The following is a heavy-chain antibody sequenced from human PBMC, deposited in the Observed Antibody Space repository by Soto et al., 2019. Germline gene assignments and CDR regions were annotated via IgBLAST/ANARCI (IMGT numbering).Heavy chain of an antibody. D-gene: IGHD3-3*01. J-gene: IGHJ6*02. CDR2: INAGNGNT. V-gene: IGHV1-3*01. CDR1: GYTFTSYA. Sequence: ASVKVSCKASGYTFTSYAMHWVRQAPGQRLEWMGWINAGNGNTKYSQKFQGRVTITRDTSASTAYMELSSLRSEDTDVYYCARDRFLEWYYYYGMDVWGQGTTVTVSS. CDR3: ARDRFLEWYYYYGMDV.